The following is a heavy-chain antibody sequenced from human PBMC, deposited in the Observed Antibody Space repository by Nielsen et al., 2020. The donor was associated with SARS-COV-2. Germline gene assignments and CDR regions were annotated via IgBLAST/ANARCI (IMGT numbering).Heavy chain of an antibody. V-gene: IGHV3-33*06. CDR1: GFTFSSYG. J-gene: IGHJ4*02. CDR2: IWYDGSNK. Sequence: GESLKISCAASGFTFSSYGMHWVRQAPSKGLEWVAVIWYDGSNKYYADSVKGRFTISRDNSKNTLYLQMNSLRAEDTAVYYCAKIGEYDSSPYWGQGTLVTVSS. D-gene: IGHD3-22*01. CDR3: AKIGEYDSSPY.